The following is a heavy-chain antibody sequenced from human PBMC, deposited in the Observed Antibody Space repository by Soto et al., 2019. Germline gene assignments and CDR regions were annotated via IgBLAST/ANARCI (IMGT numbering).Heavy chain of an antibody. J-gene: IGHJ6*02. CDR2: ISSSGSTI. CDR1: GFTFSSYE. CDR3: ARDKPWDLQRVYYYGMDV. Sequence: EVQLVESGGGLVQPGGSLRLSCAASGFTFSSYEMNWVRQAPGKGLEWVSYISSSGSTIYYADSVKGRLTISRDNAKNSLYLQMNSLRAEDTAVYYCARDKPWDLQRVYYYGMDVWGQGTTVTVSS. D-gene: IGHD1-1*01. V-gene: IGHV3-48*03.